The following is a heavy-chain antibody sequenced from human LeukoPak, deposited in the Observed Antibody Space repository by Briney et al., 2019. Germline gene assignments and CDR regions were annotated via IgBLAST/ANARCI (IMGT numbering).Heavy chain of an antibody. V-gene: IGHV3-23*01. CDR3: AKAAGYSSGWSDYYFDY. CDR2: ITGGGEST. CDR1: GFTFEASA. D-gene: IGHD6-19*01. Sequence: GGSLRLSCAASGFTFEASAMSWVRQAPGKGLEWVAVITGGGESTYYADSVKGRFTISRDNSKNTLYLQMNSLRAEDTAVYYCAKAAGYSSGWSDYYFDYWGQGTLVTVSS. J-gene: IGHJ4*02.